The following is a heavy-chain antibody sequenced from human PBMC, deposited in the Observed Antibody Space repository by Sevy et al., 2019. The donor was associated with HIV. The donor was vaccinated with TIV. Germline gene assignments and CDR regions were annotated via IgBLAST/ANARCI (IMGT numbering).Heavy chain of an antibody. D-gene: IGHD6-13*01. Sequence: GGCLRLSCAASGFTFSSYSMNWVRQAPGKGLEWVSSISSSSSYIYYADSVKGRFTISRDNAKNSLYLQMNSLRAEVTAVYYCARGLTVIAAAGNDGDYWGQGTLVTVSS. CDR3: ARGLTVIAAAGNDGDY. CDR1: GFTFSSYS. CDR2: ISSSSSYI. V-gene: IGHV3-21*01. J-gene: IGHJ4*02.